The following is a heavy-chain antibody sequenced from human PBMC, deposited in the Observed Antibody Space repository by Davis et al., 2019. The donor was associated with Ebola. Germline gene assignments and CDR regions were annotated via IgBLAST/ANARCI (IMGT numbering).Heavy chain of an antibody. CDR1: GFTFSTYL. Sequence: PGGSLRLSCAASGFTFSTYLMHWVRQAPGKGLECVSGIDSDGGRTYYADSVKGRFTISRDNSKNALYLQMGSLRGDDMGVYYWVRDSGTIWNVINYHFDYWGQGALVTVSS. J-gene: IGHJ4*02. D-gene: IGHD3-3*01. CDR2: IDSDGGRT. CDR3: VRDSGTIWNVINYHFDY. V-gene: IGHV3-64*02.